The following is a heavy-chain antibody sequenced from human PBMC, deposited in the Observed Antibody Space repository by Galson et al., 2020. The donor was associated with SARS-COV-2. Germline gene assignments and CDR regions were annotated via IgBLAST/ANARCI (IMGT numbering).Heavy chain of an antibody. CDR3: TVYYYDSGGSYFFDC. D-gene: IGHD3-22*01. CDR1: GGSISSGGYY. J-gene: IGHJ4*01. V-gene: IGHV4-31*03. CDR2: VNYSGST. Sequence: SEPLSLTCTVSGGSISSGGYYWSWVRQHPGKGLEWIGYVNYSGSTKYNPSLKSRVTMSVDTSKNQFSLNLKSVTAADTAMYYCTVYYYDSGGSYFFDCWGLETLVTVSS.